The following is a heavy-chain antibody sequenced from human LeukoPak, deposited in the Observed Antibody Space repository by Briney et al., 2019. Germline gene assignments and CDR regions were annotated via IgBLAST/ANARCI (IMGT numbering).Heavy chain of an antibody. D-gene: IGHD5-24*01. CDR1: GYSFSSYA. V-gene: IGHV1-69*04. J-gene: IGHJ4*02. CDR3: ARSYGYNYDSWTY. Sequence: SVKVSCKASGYSFSSYAISWVRQAPGQGLEWMGRIIPILGIANYAQKFQGRVTITADKSTSTAYMELSSLRSEDTAVYYCARSYGYNYDSWTYWGQGTLVTVSS. CDR2: IIPILGIA.